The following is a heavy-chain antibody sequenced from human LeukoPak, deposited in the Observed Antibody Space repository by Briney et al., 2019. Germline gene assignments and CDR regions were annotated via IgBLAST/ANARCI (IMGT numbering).Heavy chain of an antibody. J-gene: IGHJ4*02. CDR1: GGTFSSYA. CDR3: ARRERAVAGTSHFDY. Sequence: SVKVSCTASGGTFSSYAISWVRQAPGQGLEWMGGIIPLFGTANYAQKFQGRVTITADKSTSTAYMELRSLRSEDTAVYSCARRERAVAGTSHFDYWGQGTLVTVSS. CDR2: IIPLFGTA. V-gene: IGHV1-69*06. D-gene: IGHD6-19*01.